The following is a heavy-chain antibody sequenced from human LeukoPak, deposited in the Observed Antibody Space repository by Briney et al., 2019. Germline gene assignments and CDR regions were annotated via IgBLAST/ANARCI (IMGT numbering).Heavy chain of an antibody. J-gene: IGHJ2*01. D-gene: IGHD3-22*01. Sequence: PGGSLRLSCAASGFTFSSYAMSWVRQAPGKGLEWVSAISGSGGSTYYADSVKGRFTISRDNSKNTLYLQMNSLRAEDTAIYYCASCGYYDSPGQGSPEYWYFDLWGRGTLVTVSS. CDR3: ASCGYYDSPGQGSPEYWYFDL. V-gene: IGHV3-23*01. CDR2: ISGSGGST. CDR1: GFTFSSYA.